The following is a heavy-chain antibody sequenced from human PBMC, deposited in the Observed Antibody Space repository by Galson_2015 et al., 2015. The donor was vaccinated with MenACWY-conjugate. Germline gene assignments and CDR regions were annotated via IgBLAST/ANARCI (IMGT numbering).Heavy chain of an antibody. CDR2: INSDGRST. CDR3: ARLGGNYRTTSHFDY. Sequence: SLRLSCAVSGFTVSSYWLHGVRKAPGKGLAWVSRINSDGRSTSYADSVTGRFTISSDHAKNTLYLQMNSLRAEDTAVYYCARLGGNYRTTSHFDYWGQGTLVTVSS. J-gene: IGHJ4*02. CDR1: GFTVSSYW. D-gene: IGHD1-26*01. V-gene: IGHV3-74*01.